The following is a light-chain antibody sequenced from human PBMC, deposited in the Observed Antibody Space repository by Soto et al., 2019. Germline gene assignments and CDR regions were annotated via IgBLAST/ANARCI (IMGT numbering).Light chain of an antibody. CDR1: HNIFIW. CDR2: DAS. CDR3: QQYNSYRWT. V-gene: IGKV1-5*01. J-gene: IGKJ1*01. Sequence: DIQITQSPSTLSASVGDTVTITCRASHNIFIWLAWYQHKPGKAPKLLIFDASSLHAGVPSRFSGSKSGTEFTLTISSLQPDDFATYYCQQYNSYRWTFGQGTKVDIK.